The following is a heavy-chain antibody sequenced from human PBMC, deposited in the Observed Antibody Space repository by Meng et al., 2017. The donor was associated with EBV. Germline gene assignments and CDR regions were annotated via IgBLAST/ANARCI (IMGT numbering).Heavy chain of an antibody. CDR2: IYDGGTT. CDR3: AKSSSSTPGVVDS. CDR1: GASVSGGTFH. Sequence: VSLPESGPGVVKPSETLSLTCTVAGASVSGGTFHWSWIRQPPGKELQWIGYIYDGGTTIYNPSLKSRVTIFLDTSRNQFSLGLRSVTTADTAVYYCAKSSSSTPGVVDSWGQGTLVTVSS. J-gene: IGHJ4*02. V-gene: IGHV4-61*01. D-gene: IGHD2-2*01.